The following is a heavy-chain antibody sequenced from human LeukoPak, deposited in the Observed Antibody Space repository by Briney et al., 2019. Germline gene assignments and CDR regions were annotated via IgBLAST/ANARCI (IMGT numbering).Heavy chain of an antibody. J-gene: IGHJ3*02. CDR2: IYYSGST. D-gene: IGHD2-2*01. CDR3: ARYLRGYCSSTSCYDAFDI. Sequence: SQTLSLTCTVSGGSISSGDYYWSWIRQPPGKGLEWIGYIYYSGSTYYNPSLKSRVTISVDTSKNQFSLKLSSVTAADTAVYYCARYLRGYCSSTSCYDAFDIWGQGTMATVSS. CDR1: GGSISSGDYY. V-gene: IGHV4-30-4*08.